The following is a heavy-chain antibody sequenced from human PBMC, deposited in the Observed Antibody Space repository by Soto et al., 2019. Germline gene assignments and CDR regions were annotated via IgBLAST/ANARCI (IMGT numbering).Heavy chain of an antibody. CDR1: KFIFSNYA. CDR2: IIAGGSST. CDR3: AKGYCGSTSCSRGYFDS. Sequence: GGSLRLSRAASKFIFSNYAMSWVRQAPGKGLEWVSGIIAGGSSTYYADSVKGRFTISRDNSKNTLYLQVNSLRTEDTAVYYCAKGYCGSTSCSRGYFDSWGQGTPVTVSS. J-gene: IGHJ4*02. V-gene: IGHV3-23*01. D-gene: IGHD2-2*01.